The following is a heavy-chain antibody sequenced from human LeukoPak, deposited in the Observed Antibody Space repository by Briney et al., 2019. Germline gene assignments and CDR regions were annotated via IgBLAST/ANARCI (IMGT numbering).Heavy chain of an antibody. D-gene: IGHD4-17*01. CDR3: AREEDGDYGKY. V-gene: IGHV1-18*04. J-gene: IGHJ4*02. CDR2: ISAYNGNT. Sequence: ASVKVSCKASGHTFTSYYMHWVRQAPGQGLEWMGWISAYNGNTNYAQKLQGRVTMTTDTSTSTAYMELRSLRSDDTAVYYCAREEDGDYGKYWGQGTLVTVSS. CDR1: GHTFTSYY.